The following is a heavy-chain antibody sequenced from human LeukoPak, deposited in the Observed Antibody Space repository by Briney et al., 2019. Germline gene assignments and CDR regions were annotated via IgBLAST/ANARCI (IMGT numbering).Heavy chain of an antibody. Sequence: GGSLRLSCAASGFSFSSYEMNWVRQAPGKGLEWVSYISSSGSTIYYADSVKGRFTISRDNAKNSLYLQMNSLRAEDTAVYYCARALLGYCSGGSCYSGAGNYWGQGTLVTVSS. CDR2: ISSSGSTI. CDR1: GFSFSSYE. D-gene: IGHD2-15*01. CDR3: ARALLGYCSGGSCYSGAGNY. V-gene: IGHV3-48*03. J-gene: IGHJ4*02.